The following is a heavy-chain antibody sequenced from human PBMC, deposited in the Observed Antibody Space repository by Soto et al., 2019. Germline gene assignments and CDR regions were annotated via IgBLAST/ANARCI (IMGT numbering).Heavy chain of an antibody. D-gene: IGHD4-17*01. CDR3: AKDLLTNAVTTPGS. CDR1: GFTFRNYG. Sequence: QVQLVESGGGVVQPGRSLRLSCTASGFTFRNYGMHWVRQAPGKGLEWVAVISFDGNNEYYSGSVKGRFTISRDNFKDTLYLQMNSMRAEDPDVYYCAKDLLTNAVTTPGSWGKGTLVTVSS. V-gene: IGHV3-30*18. CDR2: ISFDGNNE. J-gene: IGHJ5*02.